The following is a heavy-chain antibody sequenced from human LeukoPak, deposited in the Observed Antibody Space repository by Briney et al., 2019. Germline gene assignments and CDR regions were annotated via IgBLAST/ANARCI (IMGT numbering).Heavy chain of an antibody. CDR2: INHSGST. CDR3: ARVCLLRFLERTGRFDP. D-gene: IGHD3-3*01. CDR1: GGSFSGYY. V-gene: IGHV4-34*01. J-gene: IGHJ5*02. Sequence: SETLSLTCAVYGGSFSGYYWSWIRQPPGKGLEWIGEINHSGSTNYNPSLKSRVTISVDTSKNQFSLKLSSVTAADTAVYYCARVCLLRFLERTGRFDPWGQGTLVTVSS.